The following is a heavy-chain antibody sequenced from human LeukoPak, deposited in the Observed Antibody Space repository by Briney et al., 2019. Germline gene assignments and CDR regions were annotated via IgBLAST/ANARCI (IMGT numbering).Heavy chain of an antibody. CDR1: GYTFTGYY. J-gene: IGHJ4*02. CDR2: INPNSGGT. CDR3: AREDKGYSGSYAFDY. V-gene: IGHV1-2*02. D-gene: IGHD1-26*01. Sequence: ASVKVSCKASGYTFTGYYMHWVRQAPGQGLEWMGWINPNSGGTNYAQKFQGRVTMTRDTSISTAYMELSRLRSDDTAVYYCAREDKGYSGSYAFDYWGQGTLVTVSS.